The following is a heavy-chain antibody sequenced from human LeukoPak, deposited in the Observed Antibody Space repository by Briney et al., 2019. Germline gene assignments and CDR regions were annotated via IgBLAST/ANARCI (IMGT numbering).Heavy chain of an antibody. J-gene: IGHJ4*02. D-gene: IGHD3-10*01. V-gene: IGHV3-30*18. CDR3: AKPLWFGEDSGPLTFPDC. CDR1: GFTFSSYG. CDR2: ISYDGSNK. Sequence: PGGSLRLSCAASGFTFSSYGTHWVRQAPGKGLEWVAVISYDGSNKYYADSVKGRFTISRDNSKNTLYLQMNSLRAEDTAVYYCAKPLWFGEDSGPLTFPDCWGQGTLVTVSS.